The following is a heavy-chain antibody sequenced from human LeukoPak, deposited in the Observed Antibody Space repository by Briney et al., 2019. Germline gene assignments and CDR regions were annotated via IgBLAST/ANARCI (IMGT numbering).Heavy chain of an antibody. D-gene: IGHD5-12*01. V-gene: IGHV4-38-2*02. Sequence: SETLSLTCTVSGYSISSGYFWGWIRQPPGKGLEWIGSFYHSGITYYNPSLKSRVTISVEMSQNQFYLKLSSVTAADTAVYYCARDGYSGSDALWGQGTLVTVSS. CDR1: GYSISSGYF. J-gene: IGHJ4*02. CDR2: FYHSGIT. CDR3: ARDGYSGSDAL.